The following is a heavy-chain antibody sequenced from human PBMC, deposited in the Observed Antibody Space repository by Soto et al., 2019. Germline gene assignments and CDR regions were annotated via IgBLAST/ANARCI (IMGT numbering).Heavy chain of an antibody. CDR2: IYPGDSDT. CDR3: VKIRGPGYGDYVFDY. Sequence: GESLKISCKGSGYSFTSYWIGWVRQMPGKGLEWMGIIYPGDSDTRYSPSFQGQVTISADKSISTAYLQWSSLKASDTAMYYCVKIRGPGYGDYVFDYWGQGTLVTVSS. D-gene: IGHD4-17*01. CDR1: GYSFTSYW. V-gene: IGHV5-51*01. J-gene: IGHJ4*02.